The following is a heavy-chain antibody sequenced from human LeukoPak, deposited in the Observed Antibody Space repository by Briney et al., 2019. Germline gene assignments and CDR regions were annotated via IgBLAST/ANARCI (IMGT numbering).Heavy chain of an antibody. Sequence: GESLKISCKASGYTFTGYYMHWVRQAPGQGLEWMGWINPNSGGTNYAQKFQGRVTMTRDTSISTAYMELSRLRSDDTAVYYCARGGGLELRTLSDYWGQGTLVTVSS. V-gene: IGHV1-2*02. CDR3: ARGGGLELRTLSDY. J-gene: IGHJ4*02. CDR2: INPNSGGT. CDR1: GYTFTGYY. D-gene: IGHD1-7*01.